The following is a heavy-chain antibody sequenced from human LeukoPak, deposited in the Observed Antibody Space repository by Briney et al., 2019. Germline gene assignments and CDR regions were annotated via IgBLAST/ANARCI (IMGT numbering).Heavy chain of an antibody. CDR3: ARGYYYDSSYPDDY. CDR2: TYTGGNS. D-gene: IGHD3-22*01. CDR1: GFTVSSIH. V-gene: IGHV3-53*01. J-gene: IGHJ4*02. Sequence: QPGGSLRLSCAASGFTVSSIHMVWVRQAPGKGLEWVSVTYTGGNSYYADSVKGRFIISRDISKNTLYLQMNSLRAEDTAVYYCARGYYYDSSYPDDYWGQGTLVTVSS.